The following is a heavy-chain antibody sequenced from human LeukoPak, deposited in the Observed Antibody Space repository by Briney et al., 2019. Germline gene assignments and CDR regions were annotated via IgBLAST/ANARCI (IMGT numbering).Heavy chain of an antibody. CDR1: GFTFSSYG. CDR3: ARDNSNSGNDY. J-gene: IGHJ4*02. D-gene: IGHD2/OR15-2a*01. CDR2: IWYGGSNK. Sequence: GRSLRLSCAASGFTFSSYGMHWVRQAPGKGLEWVAVIWYGGSNKYYADSVKGRFTISRDNSKNTLYLQMNSLRAEDTAVYYCARDNSNSGNDYWGQGTLVTVSS. V-gene: IGHV3-33*01.